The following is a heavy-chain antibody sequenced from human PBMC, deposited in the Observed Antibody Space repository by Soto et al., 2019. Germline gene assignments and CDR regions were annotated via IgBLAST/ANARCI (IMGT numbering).Heavy chain of an antibody. D-gene: IGHD3-10*01. Sequence: GGSLRLSYAASGFTFSSYGMHWVRQAPGKGLEWVAVISYDGSNKYYADSVKGRFTISRDNSKNTLYLQMNSLRAEDTAVYYCAKGATLAVRGVMSDPWGQGTLVTVSS. CDR1: GFTFSSYG. J-gene: IGHJ5*02. V-gene: IGHV3-30*18. CDR2: ISYDGSNK. CDR3: AKGATLAVRGVMSDP.